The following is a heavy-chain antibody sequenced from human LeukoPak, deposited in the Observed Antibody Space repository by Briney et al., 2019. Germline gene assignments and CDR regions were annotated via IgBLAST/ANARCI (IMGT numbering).Heavy chain of an antibody. CDR2: IWYDGSNK. CDR3: AREGPRGNSQFDY. Sequence: GRSLRLSCAASGFTFSSYGMHWVRQAPSKGLEWVALIWYDGSNKYYADSVKGRLTISRDNSKNTLYLQMNSLRAEDTAVYYCAREGPRGNSQFDYWGQGTLVTVSS. CDR1: GFTFSSYG. D-gene: IGHD2/OR15-2a*01. V-gene: IGHV3-33*01. J-gene: IGHJ4*02.